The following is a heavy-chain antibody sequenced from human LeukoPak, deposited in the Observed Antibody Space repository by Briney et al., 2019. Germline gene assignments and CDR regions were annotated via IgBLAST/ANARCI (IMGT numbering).Heavy chain of an antibody. CDR3: ARGPDSGSNCAWFGP. Sequence: SETLSLTCAVYGGSFSGYYWSWIRQPPGKGLEWIGEINHSGNTNYNPSLKSRVTMSLDTSKNQFSLNLNSVTAADTAVYYCARGPDSGSNCAWFGPWGQGTLVTVSS. J-gene: IGHJ5*02. CDR1: GGSFSGYY. V-gene: IGHV4-34*01. CDR2: INHSGNT. D-gene: IGHD1-26*01.